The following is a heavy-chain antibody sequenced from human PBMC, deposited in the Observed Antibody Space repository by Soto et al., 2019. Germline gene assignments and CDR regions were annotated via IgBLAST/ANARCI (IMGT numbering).Heavy chain of an antibody. CDR1: GGSFSGYY. CDR2: INHSGST. J-gene: IGHJ4*02. D-gene: IGHD3-22*01. V-gene: IGHV4-34*01. Sequence: QVQLQQWGAGLLKPSETLSLTCAVYGGSFSGYYWSWIRQPPGKGLEWIGEINHSGSTNYNPSLKSRVTISVDTSKIQFSLKLSSVTAADTAVYYCARGGNSGYTHWGQGTLVTVSS. CDR3: ARGGNSGYTH.